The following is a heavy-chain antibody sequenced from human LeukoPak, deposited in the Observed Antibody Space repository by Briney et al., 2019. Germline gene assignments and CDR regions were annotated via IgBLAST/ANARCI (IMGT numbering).Heavy chain of an antibody. CDR2: IYYSGST. CDR1: GGSISSFY. V-gene: IGHV4-59*08. Sequence: PSGTLSLTCTVSGGSISSFYWSWIRQPPGKGLEWIGYIYYSGSTNYNPSLKSRVTISVDTSKNQFSLKLSSVTAADTAVYYCARSFDGGSAYYFDYWGQGTLVTVSS. J-gene: IGHJ4*02. CDR3: ARSFDGGSAYYFDY. D-gene: IGHD2-15*01.